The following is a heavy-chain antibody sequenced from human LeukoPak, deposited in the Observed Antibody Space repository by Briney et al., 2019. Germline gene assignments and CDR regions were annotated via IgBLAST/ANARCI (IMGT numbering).Heavy chain of an antibody. CDR3: ARHIGGGIEDMDV. D-gene: IGHD3-16*02. CDR1: GGSISSSSYY. V-gene: IGHV4-61*05. Sequence: PSETLSLTCTVSGGSISSSSYYWGWIRQPPGKGLEWIGYIYVTGSTRYNPYLQSRVTISVDTSRNQFFLKMSSVTAADTAVYYCARHIGGGIEDMDVWGKGTKVTVSS. J-gene: IGHJ6*03. CDR2: IYVTGST.